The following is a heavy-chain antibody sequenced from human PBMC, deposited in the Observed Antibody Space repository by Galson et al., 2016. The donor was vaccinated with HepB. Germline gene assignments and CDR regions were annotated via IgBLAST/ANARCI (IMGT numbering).Heavy chain of an antibody. Sequence: CAISGDSVSNNNAGWYWIRQSPSRGLECLGRTFYRSQWHFDYAESVKSRITINPDTSKNQFSLHLNTVTPEDTAIYYCARSYLLGRGFGSWGQGTLVTVSS. CDR1: GDSVSNNNAG. J-gene: IGHJ4*02. CDR3: ARSYLLGRGFGS. CDR2: TFYRSQWHF. V-gene: IGHV6-1*01. D-gene: IGHD7-27*01.